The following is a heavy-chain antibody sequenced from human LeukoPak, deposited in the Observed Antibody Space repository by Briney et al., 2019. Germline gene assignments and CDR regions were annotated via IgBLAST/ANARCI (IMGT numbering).Heavy chain of an antibody. Sequence: ASVKVSCKASGYNFIGFYMHWVRQAPGQSLEWMGRINPNSGETSFALSFQGRVTMTRDTSINTAYMELGRPTSDDTAVYFCARGATRLATAGAEFDSWGQGTLVIDSS. CDR1: GYNFIGFY. V-gene: IGHV1-2*06. CDR2: INPNSGET. J-gene: IGHJ4*02. D-gene: IGHD6-13*01. CDR3: ARGATRLATAGAEFDS.